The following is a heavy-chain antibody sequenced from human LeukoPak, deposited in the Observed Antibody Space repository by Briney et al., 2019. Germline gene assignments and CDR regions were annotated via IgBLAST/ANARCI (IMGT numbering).Heavy chain of an antibody. D-gene: IGHD6-19*01. V-gene: IGHV3-7*03. J-gene: IGHJ4*02. CDR3: VRNLAVAGTCFDS. CDR1: GFTFSTYW. CDR2: IKQDGSDR. Sequence: PGGSLRLSCSASGFTFSTYWMSWVRQAPGTGPEWVANIKQDGSDRNYVTSVRGRFTISRDNAESSLYLQMNSLRVEDTAVYYCVRNLAVAGTCFDSWGQGTLVTVSS.